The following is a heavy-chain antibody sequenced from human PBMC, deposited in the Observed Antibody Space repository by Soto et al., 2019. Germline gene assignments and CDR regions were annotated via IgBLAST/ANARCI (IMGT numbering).Heavy chain of an antibody. V-gene: IGHV3-30-3*01. J-gene: IGHJ4*02. CDR3: AKNPGYYYDSTGYHFDF. CDR2: ISYDDGNNK. Sequence: GGSLRLSNAASGFTFSSLNMHWVRRAPGKGLEWLALISYDDGNNKYYADSVKGRFTISRDNSKNTLYLQMNSLRAEDTAVYYCAKNPGYYYDSTGYHFDFWGKGSLVPVSS. D-gene: IGHD3-22*01. CDR1: GFTFSSLN.